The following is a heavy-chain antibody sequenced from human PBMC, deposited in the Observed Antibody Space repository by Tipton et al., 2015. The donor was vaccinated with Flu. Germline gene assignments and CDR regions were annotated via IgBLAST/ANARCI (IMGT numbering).Heavy chain of an antibody. CDR1: GGSVSGYF. Sequence: TLSLTCTVYGGSVSGYFWSWIRQPPGKGLEWIGEINHSGSTNYNPSFNSRVTVSVDTSENQFSLRLTSLTAADPAVYYCARQVDGGSHLGRPIDNWGQGTLVTVYS. CDR2: INHSGST. CDR3: ARQVDGGSHLGRPIDN. D-gene: IGHD1-26*01. V-gene: IGHV4-34*01. J-gene: IGHJ4*01.